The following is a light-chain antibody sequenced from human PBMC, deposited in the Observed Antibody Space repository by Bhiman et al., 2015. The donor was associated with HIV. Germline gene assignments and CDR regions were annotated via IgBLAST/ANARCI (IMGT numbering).Light chain of an antibody. CDR1: SLRSYY. J-gene: IGLJ2*01. V-gene: IGLV3-19*01. CDR2: GRN. Sequence: SSELTQDPAVSVALGQTVRITCQGDSLRSYYASWYQQKPGQAPVVVIYGRNNRPSGIPDRFSGSNSGNTATLTISGTQAMDEADYYCQAWDSSAVVFGGGTKLTVL. CDR3: QAWDSSAVV.